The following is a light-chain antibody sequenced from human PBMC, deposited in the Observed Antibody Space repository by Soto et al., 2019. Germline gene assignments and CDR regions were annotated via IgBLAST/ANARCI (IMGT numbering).Light chain of an antibody. CDR3: SSYAGVKNFVV. CDR1: DSDIGTYIY. V-gene: IGLV2-8*01. Sequence: QSVLTQPPSASGSPGQSVTISCTGSDSDIGTYIYVSWYQQHPGKGPKLILYEVNKRPSGVPDRFSGSKSGNTASLTVSGLPTEDEADYYCSSYAGVKNFVVFGGGTKLTVL. J-gene: IGLJ2*01. CDR2: EVN.